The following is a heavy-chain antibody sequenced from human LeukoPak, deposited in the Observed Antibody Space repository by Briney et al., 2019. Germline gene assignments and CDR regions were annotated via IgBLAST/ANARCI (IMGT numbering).Heavy chain of an antibody. Sequence: GGSLRLSCAASGFTFSSYSMNWVRQAPGKGLEWVSATSSSDAGTYYAESVRGRFTISRDNSKNTLFLQMNSLRAEDTAIYYCAKHSHDGSAPYYEVQLDYWGQGTLVTVSS. V-gene: IGHV3-23*01. J-gene: IGHJ4*02. CDR3: AKHSHDGSAPYYEVQLDY. CDR2: TSSSDAGT. CDR1: GFTFSSYS. D-gene: IGHD3-22*01.